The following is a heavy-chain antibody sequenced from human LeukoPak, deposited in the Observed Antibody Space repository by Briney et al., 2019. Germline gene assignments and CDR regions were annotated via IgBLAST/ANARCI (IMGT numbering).Heavy chain of an antibody. J-gene: IGHJ4*02. Sequence: SETLSLTCTVSGGSISSYYWSWIRQPPGKGLAWIGYIYYSGSTNYNPSLKSRVTISVDTSKNQFSLKLSSVTAADTAVYYCARERYSSGWYGDYFDYWGQGTLVTVSS. V-gene: IGHV4-59*01. D-gene: IGHD6-19*01. CDR1: GGSISSYY. CDR3: ARERYSSGWYGDYFDY. CDR2: IYYSGST.